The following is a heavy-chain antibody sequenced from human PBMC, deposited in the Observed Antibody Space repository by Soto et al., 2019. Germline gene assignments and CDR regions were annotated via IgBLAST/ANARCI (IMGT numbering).Heavy chain of an antibody. D-gene: IGHD3-22*01. J-gene: IGHJ4*02. CDR3: ARDRPDSSGYYHIDY. CDR2: IIPIFGTA. Sequence: SVNVSCKASGGTFSSYAISWVRQAPGQGLEWMGGIIPIFGTANYAQKFQGRVTITADESTSTAYMELSSLRSEDTAVYYCARDRPDSSGYYHIDYWGQGTLVTVSS. CDR1: GGTFSSYA. V-gene: IGHV1-69*13.